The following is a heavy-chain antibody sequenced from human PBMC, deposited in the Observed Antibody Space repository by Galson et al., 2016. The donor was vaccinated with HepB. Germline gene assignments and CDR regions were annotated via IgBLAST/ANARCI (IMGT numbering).Heavy chain of an antibody. CDR2: IYSSGST. Sequence: IRQPPGKGLEWIGFIYSSGSTNYNPSLKSRVTIAIDTSTNQYSLKLSSVTAADTAVYYCARVSAAGGTRLFDYWGQGTLVTVSS. D-gene: IGHD6-13*01. V-gene: IGHV4-59*01. CDR3: ARVSAAGGTRLFDY. J-gene: IGHJ4*02.